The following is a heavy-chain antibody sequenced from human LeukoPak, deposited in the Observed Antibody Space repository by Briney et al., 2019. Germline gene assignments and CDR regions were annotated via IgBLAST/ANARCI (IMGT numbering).Heavy chain of an antibody. J-gene: IGHJ5*02. CDR2: IASGGDIT. Sequence: GGSLRLSCVASGFTFSGFSMSWVRQPPGKGVEWGSVIASGGDITYYADSVKGRFTISRDNSKSTLYLQLNSLRAEDTALYYCARDRYCSGGSCSSVRFDPWGQGTLVTVSS. V-gene: IGHV3-23*01. D-gene: IGHD2-15*01. CDR3: ARDRYCSGGSCSSVRFDP. CDR1: GFTFSGFS.